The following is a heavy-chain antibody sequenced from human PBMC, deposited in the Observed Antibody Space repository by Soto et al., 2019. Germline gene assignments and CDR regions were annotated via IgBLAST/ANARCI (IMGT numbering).Heavy chain of an antibody. Sequence: GGSLRLSCTTSGFSFASFAMSWVRQAPGKGLEWVATISGSDGKTYYADSVKGRFSISRDTSRNTLYLQMNSLRADDTAIYYCAKWSYLDYWGQGTRVTVSS. CDR1: GFSFASFA. J-gene: IGHJ4*02. V-gene: IGHV3-23*01. CDR2: ISGSDGKT. D-gene: IGHD3-3*01. CDR3: AKWSYLDY.